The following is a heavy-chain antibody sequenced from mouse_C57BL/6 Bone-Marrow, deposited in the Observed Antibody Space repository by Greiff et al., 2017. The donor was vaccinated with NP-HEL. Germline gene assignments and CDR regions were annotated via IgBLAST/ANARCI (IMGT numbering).Heavy chain of an antibody. J-gene: IGHJ2*01. V-gene: IGHV3-5*01. CDR3: ARERGDYGSSHFDY. Sequence: EVKLVESGPGLVKPSQTVFLTCTVTGISITTGNYRWSWLRQFPGNKLEWIGYIYYSGTITYNPSLTSRTTITRDTPKNQFFLEMNSLTAEDTATYYCARERGDYGSSHFDYWGQGTTLTVSS. D-gene: IGHD1-1*01. CDR2: IYYSGTI. CDR1: GISITTGNYR.